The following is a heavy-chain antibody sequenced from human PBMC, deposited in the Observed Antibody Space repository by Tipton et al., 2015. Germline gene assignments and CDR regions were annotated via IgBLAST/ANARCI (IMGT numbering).Heavy chain of an antibody. CDR3: AKDRGQWPGGHGMDV. D-gene: IGHD6-19*01. V-gene: IGHV3-23*01. CDR2: ISSSGGTT. Sequence: SLRLSCAASGFTFSSYAVNWVRQAPGKGLEWVSSISSSGGTTYHADSVKGRLTIFRDNSKNTLYLQMNSLRVEDTALYYCAKDRGQWPGGHGMDVWGQGTTVTVSS. J-gene: IGHJ6*02. CDR1: GFTFSSYA.